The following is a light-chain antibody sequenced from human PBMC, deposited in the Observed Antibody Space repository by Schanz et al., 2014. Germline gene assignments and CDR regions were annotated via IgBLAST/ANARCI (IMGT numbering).Light chain of an antibody. CDR3: LQDYNYPWT. CDR2: AAT. Sequence: AIQMTQSPSSLSASVGDRVNITCRASQGIGDALGWYQQKPGQAPNLLIYAATHLRSGVPSRFSGSGSGTDFTLTISSLQPEDVATYYCLQDYNYPWTFGQGTKVEIK. V-gene: IGKV1-6*01. J-gene: IGKJ1*01. CDR1: QGIGDA.